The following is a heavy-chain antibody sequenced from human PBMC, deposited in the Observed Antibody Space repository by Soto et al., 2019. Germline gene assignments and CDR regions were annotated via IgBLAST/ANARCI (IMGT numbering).Heavy chain of an antibody. CDR1: GFTFSDYA. CDR2: LDGAGGST. Sequence: PEGSLRLSCLASGFTFSDYAMTWVRHVPGRGLEWVASLDGAGGSTYYADSVRGRFTISRDNSQNTLFLQMKRLTVDDTAIYYCTAPRDEYGSGVSWFTYGMDIWGQGTTVTVSS. CDR3: TAPRDEYGSGVSWFTYGMDI. J-gene: IGHJ6*02. D-gene: IGHD3-10*01. V-gene: IGHV3-23*01.